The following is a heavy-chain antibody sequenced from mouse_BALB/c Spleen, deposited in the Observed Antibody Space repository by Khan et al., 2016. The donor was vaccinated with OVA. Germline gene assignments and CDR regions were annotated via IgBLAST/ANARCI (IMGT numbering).Heavy chain of an antibody. D-gene: IGHD2-14*01. CDR1: GYTFTNAG. CDR2: INTHSGVP. Sequence: LVESGPKLKKPGETVRISCKASGYTFTNAGMQRVQKMPGKGLKWIGWINTHSGVPKYAEDFKGRFAFSLETSASTVYLQITNLKNEDTATYFCARGGAAYYRNDGGAMDYWGQGTSVTVSS. CDR3: ARGGAAYYRNDGGAMDY. V-gene: IGHV9-4*02. J-gene: IGHJ4*01.